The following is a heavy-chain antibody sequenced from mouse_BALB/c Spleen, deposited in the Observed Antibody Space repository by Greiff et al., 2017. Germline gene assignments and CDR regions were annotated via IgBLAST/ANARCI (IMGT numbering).Heavy chain of an antibody. CDR1: GYPFPSYV. J-gene: IGHJ4*01. Sequence: VHVKQSGPELVKPGASVEMSCKASGYPFPSYVMHWVKQKPGQGLEWIGYINPYNDGTKYNEKFKGKATLTSDKSSSTAYMELSSLTSEDSAVYYCARWIYYAMDYWGQGTSVTVSA. V-gene: IGHV1-14*01. CDR2: INPYNDGT. CDR3: ARWIYYAMDY.